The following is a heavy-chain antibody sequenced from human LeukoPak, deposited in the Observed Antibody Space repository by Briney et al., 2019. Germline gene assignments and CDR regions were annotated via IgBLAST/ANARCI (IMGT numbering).Heavy chain of an antibody. CDR1: GGSFSGYY. CDR2: INHSGST. D-gene: IGHD3-3*01. J-gene: IGHJ4*02. V-gene: IGHV4-34*01. CDR3: ARGPLYDFWSVSFDY. Sequence: SETLSLTCAVYGGSFSGYYWSWIRQPPGKGLEWIGEINHSGSTNYNPSLKSRVTISVDTSKNQFSLKLSSVTAADTAVYYCARGPLYDFWSVSFDYWGQGTLVTVSS.